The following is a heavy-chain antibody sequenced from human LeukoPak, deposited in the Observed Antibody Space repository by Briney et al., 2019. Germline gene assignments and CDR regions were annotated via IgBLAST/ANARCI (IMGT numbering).Heavy chain of an antibody. CDR3: ARVTGYTIEDYFDY. Sequence: SETLSLTCTVSGGSISSSSYYWGWIRRPPGKGLEWIGSIYYSGSTYYNPSLKSRVTISVDTSKNQFSLKLSSVTAADTAVYYCARVTGYTIEDYFDYWGQGTLVTVSS. CDR1: GGSISSSSYY. V-gene: IGHV4-39*07. J-gene: IGHJ4*02. CDR2: IYYSGST. D-gene: IGHD3-9*01.